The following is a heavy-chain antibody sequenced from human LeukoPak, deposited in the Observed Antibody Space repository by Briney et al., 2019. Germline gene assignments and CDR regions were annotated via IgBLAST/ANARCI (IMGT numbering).Heavy chain of an antibody. V-gene: IGHV1-69*01. CDR2: IIPIFGTA. CDR1: GGTFSSYA. CDR3: AREGYSSSWYFDY. D-gene: IGHD6-13*01. Sequence: ASVKVSCKASGGTFSSYAISWVRQAPGQGFEWMGGIIPIFGTANYAQKFQGRVTITADESTSTAYMELSSLRSEDTAVYYCAREGYSSSWYFDYWGQGTLVTVSS. J-gene: IGHJ4*02.